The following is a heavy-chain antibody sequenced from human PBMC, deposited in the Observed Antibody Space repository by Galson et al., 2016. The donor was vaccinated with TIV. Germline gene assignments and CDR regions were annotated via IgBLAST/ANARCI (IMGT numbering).Heavy chain of an antibody. CDR2: INHSGNT. V-gene: IGHV4-34*01. CDR1: GGSLSGHY. D-gene: IGHD6-19*01. CDR3: ARHSTSGLPGIEVAARRRPFDI. Sequence: LTCAVYGGSLSGHYWSWIRQPPGKGLEWIGEINHSGNTNYNPSVESRVTISVDTSKKQFSLSLTSISAADTAVYYCARHSTSGLPGIEVAARRRPFDIWGQGTLVTVSS. J-gene: IGHJ3*02.